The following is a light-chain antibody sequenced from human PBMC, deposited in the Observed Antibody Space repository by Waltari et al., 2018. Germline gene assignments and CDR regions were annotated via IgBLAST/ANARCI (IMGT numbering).Light chain of an antibody. J-gene: IGLJ1*01. CDR1: SSNIGAGYD. Sequence: QSVLTQPPSVSGAPGQTVTISCTGSSSNIGAGYDVHWYPQLPGAAPKLLIHGNRNRPSGVPDRFFGFNSDTSASLAITGLQAEDEADYYCQSYDSNLSGYFFGTGTKVSVL. CDR3: QSYDSNLSGYF. V-gene: IGLV1-40*01. CDR2: GNR.